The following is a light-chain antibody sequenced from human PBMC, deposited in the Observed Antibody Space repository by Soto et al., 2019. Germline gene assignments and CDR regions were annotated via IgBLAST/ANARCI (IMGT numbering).Light chain of an antibody. V-gene: IGLV2-14*01. CDR1: SRLVGRYDY. Sequence: QPVLTQPASLYGSPGQSIAFSCTGTSRLVGRYDYVSWYQHHPGKAPKLIIHEVSNRPSGVSDRFSGSKSGNTASLTISGLQADDEADYYCSSHTTYNTQVFGTGTKVTVL. CDR2: EVS. CDR3: SSHTTYNTQV. J-gene: IGLJ1*01.